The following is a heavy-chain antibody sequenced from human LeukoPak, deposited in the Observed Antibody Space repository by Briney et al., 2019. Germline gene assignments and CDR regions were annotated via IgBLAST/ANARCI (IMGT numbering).Heavy chain of an antibody. V-gene: IGHV4-34*01. Sequence: SSETLSLTCAVYGESFSGYYWSWIRQPPGKGLEWIGEINHSGSTNYNPSLKSRVTISVDTSKNQFSLKLSSVTAADTAVYYCARAVVVAATRYYYMDVWGKGTTVTVSS. CDR3: ARAVVVAATRYYYMDV. CDR2: INHSGST. CDR1: GESFSGYY. J-gene: IGHJ6*03. D-gene: IGHD2-15*01.